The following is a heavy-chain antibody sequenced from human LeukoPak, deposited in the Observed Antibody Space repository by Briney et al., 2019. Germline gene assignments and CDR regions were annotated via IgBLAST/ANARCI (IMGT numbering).Heavy chain of an antibody. J-gene: IGHJ4*02. V-gene: IGHV4-39*01. Sequence: SETLSLTCSVSGDSISRSNYYWGWIRQPPGKGLEWIGSIHYTGTTYHNPSLKSRVTMSVDTSKNQFSLKVNSVTATDTAVYYCARRDRYSSGQFDHWGQGTLVTVSS. CDR2: IHYTGTT. CDR1: GDSISRSNYY. CDR3: ARRDRYSSGQFDH. D-gene: IGHD5-18*01.